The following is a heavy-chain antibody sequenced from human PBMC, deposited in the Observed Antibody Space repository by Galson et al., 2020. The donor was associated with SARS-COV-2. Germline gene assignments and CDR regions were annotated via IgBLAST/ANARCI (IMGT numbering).Heavy chain of an antibody. D-gene: IGHD3-10*01. CDR2: INHSGST. CDR3: ARGLAVRGKRERGYGYYYYGMDV. J-gene: IGHJ6*02. V-gene: IGHV4-34*01. CDR1: GESFSGYY. Sequence: SETLSLTCAVSGESFSGYYWSWIRQPPGKGLEWIGEINHSGSTNYHPSLKSRVTISVDTSKNQFSLKLSSVTAADTAVYYCARGLAVRGKRERGYGYYYYGMDVWGQGTTVTVSS.